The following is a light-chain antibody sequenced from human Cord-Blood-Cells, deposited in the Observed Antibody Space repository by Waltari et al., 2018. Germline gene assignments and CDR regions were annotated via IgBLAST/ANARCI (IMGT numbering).Light chain of an antibody. V-gene: IGKV3-20*01. J-gene: IGKJ1*01. CDR2: GAS. CDR1: QSVSSSY. CDR3: QQYGSSPWT. Sequence: EIVLTQSPGTLSLSPGERAPLSCRASQSVSSSYLAWYQQKPCQAPRLLIYGASSRATGIPDRFSGSGSGTDFTLTISRLEPEDFAVYYCQQYGSSPWTFGQGTKVEIK.